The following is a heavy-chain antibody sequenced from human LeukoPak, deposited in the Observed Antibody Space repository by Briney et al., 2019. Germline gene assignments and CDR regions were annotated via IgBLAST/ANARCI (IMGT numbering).Heavy chain of an antibody. Sequence: RGSLRLSCAASRFTLSTYSMNWVRQAPGKGLEWISFIRHDSSDIYYAYSVKGRFTISRDNAKNSLYLQMNSLRVEDTAVYYCARDWFGELIWGQGTLVTVSS. CDR1: RFTLSTYS. V-gene: IGHV3-48*01. CDR2: IRHDSSDI. D-gene: IGHD3-10*01. CDR3: ARDWFGELI. J-gene: IGHJ4*02.